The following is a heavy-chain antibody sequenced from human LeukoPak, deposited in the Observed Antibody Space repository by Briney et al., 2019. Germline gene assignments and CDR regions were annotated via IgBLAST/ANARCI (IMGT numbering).Heavy chain of an antibody. J-gene: IGHJ4*02. CDR3: ARASSGWPNFDY. V-gene: IGHV3-23*01. D-gene: IGHD6-19*01. Sequence: PGGTLRLSCAASGFTFSSYGMSWVRQAPGKGLEWVSAISGSGGSTYYADSVKGRFTISRDNSKNTLYLQMNSLRAEDTAVYYCARASSGWPNFDYWGQGTLVTVSS. CDR2: ISGSGGST. CDR1: GFTFSSYG.